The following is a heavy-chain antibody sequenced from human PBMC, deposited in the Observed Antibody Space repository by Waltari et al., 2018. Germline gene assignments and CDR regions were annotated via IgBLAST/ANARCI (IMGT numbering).Heavy chain of an antibody. CDR1: GFPVGSAW. CDR2: IKSKADVVTT. Sequence: EVQLVESGGDLVKPGGSIRRSCGASGFPVGSAWRSWVRQAPGKGLEWVGRIKSKADVVTTDSAAPVKGRFTISRDDSKNTLYLQMNSLKTEDTTVYYCTPLIYDSSGRDYWGQGTLVTFSS. CDR3: TPLIYDSSGRDY. V-gene: IGHV3-15*01. D-gene: IGHD3-22*01. J-gene: IGHJ4*02.